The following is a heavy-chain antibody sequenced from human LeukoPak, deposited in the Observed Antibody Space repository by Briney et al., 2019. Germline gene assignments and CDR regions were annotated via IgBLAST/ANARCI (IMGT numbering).Heavy chain of an antibody. CDR3: ARDRSRVVVVPAARAFDI. D-gene: IGHD2-2*01. J-gene: IGHJ3*02. CDR2: INPTGST. Sequence: PSETLSLTCAVYGGAFSGYYWSWVRQSPGRGLEWIGEINPTGSTNYNPSLKSRVTMSVDTSKNQFSLKVISVTAADTAMYYCARDRSRVVVVPAARAFDIWGQGTMVTVSS. V-gene: IGHV4-34*01. CDR1: GGAFSGYY.